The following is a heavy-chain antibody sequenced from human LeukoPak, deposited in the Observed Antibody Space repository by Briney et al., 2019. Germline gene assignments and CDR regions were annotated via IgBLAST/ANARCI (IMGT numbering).Heavy chain of an antibody. CDR2: VYHSGSA. V-gene: IGHV4-38-2*01. J-gene: IGHJ3*02. CDR1: GYSISRGSY. D-gene: IGHD5-24*01. Sequence: SETLSLTCAVSGYSISRGSYWGWIRQPPGKGLEWIGSVYHSGSAYYNPSLKSRVTISVDTSKNQFSLKLTSVTAADTAVYYCAVGLHSGQFAFDIWGQGTMVTVSS. CDR3: AVGLHSGQFAFDI.